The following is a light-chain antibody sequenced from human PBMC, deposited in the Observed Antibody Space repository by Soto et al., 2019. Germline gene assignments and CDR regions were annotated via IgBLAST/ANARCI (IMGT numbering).Light chain of an antibody. CDR2: DAS. CDR3: QQYNTFPWT. Sequence: LSASVGDRVTVTCRASQSISSWLAWYQQKPGKAPKLLIYDASSLQSGVPSRFSGSGSETEFTLTISSLQPDDFATYYCQQYNTFPWTFGQGTKVDIK. V-gene: IGKV1-5*01. J-gene: IGKJ1*01. CDR1: QSISSW.